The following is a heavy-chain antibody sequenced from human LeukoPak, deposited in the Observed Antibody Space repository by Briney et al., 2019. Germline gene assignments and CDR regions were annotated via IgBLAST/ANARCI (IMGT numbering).Heavy chain of an antibody. CDR1: GYTFTTYV. Sequence: ASVKVSCMASGYTFTTYVLNWVRQAPGQGFEWMGFINTYTRNPTYAQGFTGRFVFSLDTSVSTAYLQISNLKAEDTAVYYCARQVGTASSHDFGHRSHGTLVTVSS. CDR2: INTYTRNP. J-gene: IGHJ4*01. D-gene: IGHD2-21*02. CDR3: ARQVGTASSHDFGH. V-gene: IGHV7-4-1*02.